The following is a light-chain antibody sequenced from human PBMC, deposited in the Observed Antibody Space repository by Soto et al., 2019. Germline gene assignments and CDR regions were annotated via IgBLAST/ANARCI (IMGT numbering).Light chain of an antibody. CDR3: YQHNNWPPWT. J-gene: IGKJ1*01. V-gene: IGKV3-15*01. Sequence: EIVMTQSPATLSVSPGERATLSCRASQSVSSNLAWYQQKPGQAPRLLMYGASTSATGIPDRFSGSGSGTEFTLTISSLQSEDFAVYYGYQHNNWPPWTFGQGTKVEIK. CDR1: QSVSSN. CDR2: GAS.